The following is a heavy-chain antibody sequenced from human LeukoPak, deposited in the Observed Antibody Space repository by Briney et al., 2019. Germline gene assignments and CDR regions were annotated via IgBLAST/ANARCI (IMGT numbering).Heavy chain of an antibody. Sequence: GGSLRLSCAASGFTFSSYWMSWVRQAPGKGLEWVANIKQDGSEKYYVDSVKGRFTISRDNAKNSLYLQMNSLRAEDTAVYYCARKGGPITGTTREYYYYYYMDVWGKGTTVTVSS. J-gene: IGHJ6*03. CDR2: IKQDGSEK. V-gene: IGHV3-7*01. CDR1: GFTFSSYW. D-gene: IGHD1-7*01. CDR3: ARKGGPITGTTREYYYYYYMDV.